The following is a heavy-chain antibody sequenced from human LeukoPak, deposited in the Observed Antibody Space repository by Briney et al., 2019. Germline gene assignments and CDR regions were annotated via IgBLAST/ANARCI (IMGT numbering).Heavy chain of an antibody. J-gene: IGHJ4*02. CDR2: IKSKTDGGTT. D-gene: IGHD4-17*01. V-gene: IGHV3-15*01. CDR1: GFTFSNAW. CDR3: TNGDPFDY. Sequence: GGSLRLSCVVSGFTFSNAWMSWVRQAPGKGLEWVGRIKSKTDGGTTGYAAPVKGRFSISRDDSKNTLYLQMNSLKTEDTAVYYCTNGDPFDYWGQGTLVTVSS.